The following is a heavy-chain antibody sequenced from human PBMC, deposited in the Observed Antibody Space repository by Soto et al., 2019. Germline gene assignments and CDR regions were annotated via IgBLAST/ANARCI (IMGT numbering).Heavy chain of an antibody. Sequence: VEVTCKEPRGGNERKSRWWLHQATEKGLEWMGGIIPIFGTANYAQKFQGRVTIPADDSTSTAYMELSSLRSEDTAVDYCARFDYYYVLAVWGHGTTVPVS. J-gene: IGHJ6*02. CDR3: ARFDYYYVLAV. CDR2: IIPIFGTA. V-gene: IGHV1-69*13. D-gene: IGHD3-10*01. CDR1: RGGNERKS.